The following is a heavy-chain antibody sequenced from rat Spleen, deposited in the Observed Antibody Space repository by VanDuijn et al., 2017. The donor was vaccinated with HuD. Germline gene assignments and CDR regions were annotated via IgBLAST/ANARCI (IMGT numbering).Heavy chain of an antibody. V-gene: IGHV5-29*01. CDR3: ARRHYGYTDYFDY. CDR1: GFIFSDHY. D-gene: IGHD1-11*01. Sequence: EVQLVESDGGLVRPGRSLKLSCAASGFIFSDHYVAWVRQAPTKGLEWVATLSYDGHTTYYRDSVKGRFTISRDIAKSTLYLQMDSLGSEDTATYYCARRHYGYTDYFDYWGQGVMVTVSS. J-gene: IGHJ2*01. CDR2: LSYDGHTT.